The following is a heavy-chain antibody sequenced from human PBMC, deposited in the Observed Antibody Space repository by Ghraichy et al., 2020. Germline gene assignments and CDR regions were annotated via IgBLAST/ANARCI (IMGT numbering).Heavy chain of an antibody. CDR2: ITGSSATI. Sequence: GVLNISCAASGFTFRSFGMNWVRQTPGKGLEWISYITGSSATIHYADSVKGRFATFRDNDKNSLYLEMNSLRDEDTAVYYCARDRYDSSGYFPLEYWGQGTLVTVSS. J-gene: IGHJ4*02. V-gene: IGHV3-48*02. CDR1: GFTFRSFG. D-gene: IGHD3-22*01. CDR3: ARDRYDSSGYFPLEY.